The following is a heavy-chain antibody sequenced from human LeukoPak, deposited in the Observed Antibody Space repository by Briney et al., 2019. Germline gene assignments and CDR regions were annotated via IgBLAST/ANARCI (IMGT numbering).Heavy chain of an antibody. J-gene: IGHJ4*02. V-gene: IGHV1-24*01. D-gene: IGHD6-19*01. CDR2: FDPEDGET. CDR3: ARGFRRSGWRPGGKTPDY. CDR1: GYTLTELS. Sequence: VASVKVSCKVSGYTLTELSMHWVRQAPGKGLEWMGGFDPEDGETIYAQKFQGRVTMTRNTSISTAYMELSSLRSEDTAVYYCARGFRRSGWRPGGKTPDYWGQGTLVTVSS.